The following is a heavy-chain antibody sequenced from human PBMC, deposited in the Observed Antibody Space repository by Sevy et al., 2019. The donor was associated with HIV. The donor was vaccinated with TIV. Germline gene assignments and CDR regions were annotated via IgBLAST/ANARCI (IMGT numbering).Heavy chain of an antibody. CDR2: IKSKSDGGTI. V-gene: IGHV3-15*07. CDR1: GFTFNNAW. J-gene: IGHJ4*02. Sequence: GGSLRLSCVASGFTFNNAWMNWVRQAPGKGLEWVGRIKSKSDGGTIDYAAPVKGRFTISRDDSKNTLFLQMNSLKIEDTAVYYCTTMRGHSPTSGLRFFDHWGQGTLVTVSS. D-gene: IGHD3-22*01. CDR3: TTMRGHSPTSGLRFFDH.